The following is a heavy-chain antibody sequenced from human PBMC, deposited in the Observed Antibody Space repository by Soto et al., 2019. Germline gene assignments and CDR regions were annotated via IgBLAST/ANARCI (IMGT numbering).Heavy chain of an antibody. V-gene: IGHV4-59*08. CDR2: IYYSGST. CDR1: GGSISSYY. J-gene: IGHJ3*02. D-gene: IGHD7-27*01. CDR3: ARPVTGDRADAFDI. Sequence: SETLSLTCTVSGGSISSYYWSWIRQPPGKGLVWIGYIYYSGSTNYNPSLKSRVTISVDTSKNQFSLKLSSVTAADTAVYYCARPVTGDRADAFDIWGQGTMVTVSS.